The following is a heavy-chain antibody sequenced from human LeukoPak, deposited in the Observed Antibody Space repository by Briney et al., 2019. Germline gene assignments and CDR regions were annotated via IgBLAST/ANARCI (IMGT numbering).Heavy chain of an antibody. Sequence: GGSLRLSCAASGFTFSNYGMHWVRQAPGKGLEWVAVIWYDGSNKYYADSVKGRFTISKDNSKNTLYLQMNSLRAEDTAVYYCARAPTSYYYFDYWGQGTLVTVSS. J-gene: IGHJ4*02. CDR1: GFTFSNYG. D-gene: IGHD1-26*01. V-gene: IGHV3-33*01. CDR2: IWYDGSNK. CDR3: ARAPTSYYYFDY.